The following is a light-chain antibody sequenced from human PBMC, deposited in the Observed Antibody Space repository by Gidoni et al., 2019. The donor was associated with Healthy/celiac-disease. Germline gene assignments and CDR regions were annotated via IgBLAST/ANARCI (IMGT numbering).Light chain of an antibody. CDR1: QSVSSN. Sequence: EIVMTQSPATLSVSPGERATLSCRASQSVSSNLAWYQQKPGQAPRLLIYGASTRATGIPARFSGSGSGTEFTLTISSLQSEDFAVYYCQQYNNWPGTFXQXTQVEIK. CDR3: QQYNNWPGT. V-gene: IGKV3-15*01. CDR2: GAS. J-gene: IGKJ1*01.